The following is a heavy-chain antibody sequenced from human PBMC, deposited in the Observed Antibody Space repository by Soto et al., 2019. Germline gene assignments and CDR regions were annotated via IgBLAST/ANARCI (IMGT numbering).Heavy chain of an antibody. CDR1: GGSITTGGDY. CDR3: ARGKDRDGYYYFAY. D-gene: IGHD3-22*01. V-gene: IGHV4-31*03. Sequence: SETLSLTCMVSGGSITTGGDYWSWIRQHPGKGLEWIGYIYSTGIPYYKPSLKSRVTISRDTSKNHFSLKVTSVTAADTAIYYCARGKDRDGYYYFAYWGQGALVTVSS. J-gene: IGHJ4*02. CDR2: IYSTGIP.